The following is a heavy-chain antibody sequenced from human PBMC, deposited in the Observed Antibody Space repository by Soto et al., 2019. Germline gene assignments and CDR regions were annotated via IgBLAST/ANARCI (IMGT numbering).Heavy chain of an antibody. CDR3: GRGGWSNDF. D-gene: IGHD6-19*01. V-gene: IGHV4-59*01. Sequence: TSETLSLTCIVSGGSISGFDWSWTRQPSGKGLERIGYIHRGGNTYYSPSLENRVTISVDTSKNQFSLKLRSVTAADTAVYYCGRGGWSNDFWGQAILVTVSS. CDR1: GGSISGFD. CDR2: IHRGGNT. J-gene: IGHJ4*02.